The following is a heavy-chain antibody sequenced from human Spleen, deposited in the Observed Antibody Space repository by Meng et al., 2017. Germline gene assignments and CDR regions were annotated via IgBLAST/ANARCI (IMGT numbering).Heavy chain of an antibody. D-gene: IGHD3-3*01. CDR1: GGAISSGGYF. J-gene: IGHJ4*02. Sequence: QLQLQESGPGLVKPSQPLSLTCTVSGGAISSGGYFWTWIRQPPGKGLEWIGYIYYSGSTSYNPSLKSRLTISVDTSKNQFSRKLSSVTAADTAVYYCARTGRFLEPDYWGQGTLVTVSS. V-gene: IGHV4-30-4*08. CDR3: ARTGRFLEPDY. CDR2: IYYSGST.